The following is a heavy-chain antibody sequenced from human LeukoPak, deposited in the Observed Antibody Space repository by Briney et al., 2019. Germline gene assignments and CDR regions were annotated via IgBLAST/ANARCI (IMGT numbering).Heavy chain of an antibody. J-gene: IGHJ6*02. Sequence: GGSLRLSCVASGLSFRYAGLSWVRQAPGKGLEWVSFVSGSGASTGYADSVKGRFTISRDNSKNTLYLQMNSLRPEDTAVYYCAKGVVAATNAAYYGMDVWGQGTTVTVSS. CDR3: AKGVVAATNAAYYGMDV. CDR1: GLSFRYAG. D-gene: IGHD2-15*01. V-gene: IGHV3-23*01. CDR2: VSGSGAST.